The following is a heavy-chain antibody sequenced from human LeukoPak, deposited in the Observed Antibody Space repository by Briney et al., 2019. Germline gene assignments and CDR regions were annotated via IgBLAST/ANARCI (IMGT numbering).Heavy chain of an antibody. D-gene: IGHD6-13*01. J-gene: IGHJ6*03. CDR3: ARVGSGIAAADYYYYYMDV. V-gene: IGHV4-59*01. CDR2: IYYSGST. CDR1: GGSFSGYY. Sequence: PSETLSLTCAVYGGSFSGYYWSWIRQPPGKGLEWIGYIYYSGSTNYNPSLKSRVTILVDTSKNQFSLKLSSVTAADTAVYYCARVGSGIAAADYYYYYMDVWGKGTTVTVSS.